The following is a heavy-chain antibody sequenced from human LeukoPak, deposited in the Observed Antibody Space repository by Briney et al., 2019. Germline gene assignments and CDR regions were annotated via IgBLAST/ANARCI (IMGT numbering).Heavy chain of an antibody. J-gene: IGHJ4*02. Sequence: PGGSLRLSCAASGFTFSDYNMRWIRQAPGKGLEWVSSISRSGSTKYYADSVKGRFTISRDNARNSLYLQMNSPRAVDTAVYYCARDSQAYCSGGRCSMFDYWGQGNLVTVSS. CDR2: ISRSGSTK. V-gene: IGHV3-11*04. CDR3: ARDSQAYCSGGRCSMFDY. CDR1: GFTFSDYN. D-gene: IGHD2-15*01.